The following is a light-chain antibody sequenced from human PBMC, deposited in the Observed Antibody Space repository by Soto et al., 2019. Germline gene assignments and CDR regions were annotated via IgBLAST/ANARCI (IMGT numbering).Light chain of an antibody. J-gene: IGKJ1*01. Sequence: DIQMTQTPSTLSASLGDRVTITCRASQSISSWLAWYQQKPGKAPNLLIHKASHLESGVPSRFSGSGSGTEFTLTISSLQPGDFATYYCQHYNTYPWTFGQGTKVEIK. CDR2: KAS. V-gene: IGKV1-5*03. CDR1: QSISSW. CDR3: QHYNTYPWT.